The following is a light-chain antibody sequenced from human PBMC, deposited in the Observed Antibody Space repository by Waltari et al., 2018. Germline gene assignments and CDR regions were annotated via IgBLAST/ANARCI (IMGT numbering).Light chain of an antibody. J-gene: IGLJ2*01. V-gene: IGLV3-21*02. CDR1: NLGSKS. Sequence: SSVLTQPPSVSVAPGQTATITCGGNNLGSKSVHWYQQKPGQAPVLDVYDDDVRPPGIPERISGSNSANTASLTINRVEVGDEAAYFWQVWDNYADLVIFGGGTKLTVL. CDR2: DDD. CDR3: QVWDNYADLVI.